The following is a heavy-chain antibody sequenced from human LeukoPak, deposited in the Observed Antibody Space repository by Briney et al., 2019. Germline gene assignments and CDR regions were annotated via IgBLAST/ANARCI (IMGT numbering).Heavy chain of an antibody. CDR1: GYSISSGYY. J-gene: IGHJ4*02. V-gene: IGHV4-38-2*02. CDR3: AGDRGWELLLYYFDY. CDR2: IYHSGST. D-gene: IGHD1-26*01. Sequence: SETLSLTCTVSGYSISSGYYWGWIRQPPGKGLEWIGSIYHSGSTYYNPSLKSRVTISVDTSKNQFSLKLSSVTAADTAVYYCAGDRGWELLLYYFDYWGQGTLVTVSS.